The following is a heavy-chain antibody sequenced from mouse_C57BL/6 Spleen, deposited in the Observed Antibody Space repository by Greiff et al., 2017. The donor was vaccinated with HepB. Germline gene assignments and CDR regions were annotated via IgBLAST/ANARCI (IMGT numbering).Heavy chain of an antibody. J-gene: IGHJ3*01. CDR2: INPSNGGT. CDR3: ARFGTAQAPWFAY. D-gene: IGHD3-2*02. Sequence: VQLQQPGTELVKPGASVKLSCKASGYTFTSYWMHWVKQRPGQGLEWIGNINPSNGGTNYNEKFKSKATLTVDKSSSTAYMQLSSLTSEDSAVYYCARFGTAQAPWFAYWGQGTLVTVSA. V-gene: IGHV1-53*01. CDR1: GYTFTSYW.